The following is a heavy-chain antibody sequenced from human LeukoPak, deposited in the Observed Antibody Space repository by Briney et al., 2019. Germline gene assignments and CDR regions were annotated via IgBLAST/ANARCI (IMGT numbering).Heavy chain of an antibody. V-gene: IGHV3-9*01. CDR1: GFTFDDYA. CDR2: ISWNSGRK. J-gene: IGHJ4*02. D-gene: IGHD2-2*01. CDR3: AKCLSTSCQGAFDY. Sequence: GGSLRLSCAASGFTFDDYAMHWVRQAPGKGLEWDSGISWNSGRKDYADSVKGRFTISRDNAKNSLYLQMNSLRVEDTALYYCAKCLSTSCQGAFDYWGQGTLVTVSS.